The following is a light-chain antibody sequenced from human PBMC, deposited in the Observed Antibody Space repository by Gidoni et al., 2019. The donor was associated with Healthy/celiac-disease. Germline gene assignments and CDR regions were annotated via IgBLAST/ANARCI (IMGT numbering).Light chain of an antibody. CDR1: QSVSSY. CDR2: DAS. V-gene: IGKV3-11*01. CDR3: QQRGNWPLT. Sequence: EIVLTQSPATLSLSPRERATLSCRTSQSVSSYLAWYQQKPGQAPRLLIYDASNRATGIPARFSGSGSGTDFTLTFSSLEPEDFAVYYCQQRGNWPLTFGGGTKVEIK. J-gene: IGKJ4*01.